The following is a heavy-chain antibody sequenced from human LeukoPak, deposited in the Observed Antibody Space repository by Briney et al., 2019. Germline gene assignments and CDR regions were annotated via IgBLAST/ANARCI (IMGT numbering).Heavy chain of an antibody. V-gene: IGHV4-59*08. Sequence: PSETLSLTCTVSGGSISSYYWSWIRQPPGKGLEWIGYIYYSGGTNYNPSLKSRVTVSVDTSKNQFSLKLSSVTAADTAVYYCARWGWLQTFDYWGQGTLVTVSS. CDR1: GGSISSYY. J-gene: IGHJ4*02. D-gene: IGHD5-12*01. CDR2: IYYSGGT. CDR3: ARWGWLQTFDY.